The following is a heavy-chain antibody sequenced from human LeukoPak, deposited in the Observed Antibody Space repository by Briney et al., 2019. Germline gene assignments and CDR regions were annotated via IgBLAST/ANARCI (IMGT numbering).Heavy chain of an antibody. Sequence: GGSLRLSCAASGFTISSYGMHWVRQAPGKGLEWVAVISYDGSNNYYADSVKGRFTISRDNSKNTLYLQMNSLRAEDTAVYYCAKDQYYYDSSGYTDYYYYGMDVWGQGTTVTVSS. J-gene: IGHJ6*02. CDR1: GFTISSYG. V-gene: IGHV3-30*18. D-gene: IGHD3-22*01. CDR2: ISYDGSNN. CDR3: AKDQYYYDSSGYTDYYYYGMDV.